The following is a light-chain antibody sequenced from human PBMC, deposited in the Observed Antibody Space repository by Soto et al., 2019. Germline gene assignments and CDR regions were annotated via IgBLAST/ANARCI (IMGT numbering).Light chain of an antibody. CDR1: SSDVGSYNL. CDR3: CSYAGSSTFYV. Sequence: QPASVSGSPGQSITISCTGTSSDVGSYNLVSWYQQHPGKAPKLMIYEVSKRPSGVSNRFSGSKSGNTASLTISGLQAEDEADYYCCSYAGSSTFYVFGTGTKVTVL. J-gene: IGLJ1*01. V-gene: IGLV2-23*02. CDR2: EVS.